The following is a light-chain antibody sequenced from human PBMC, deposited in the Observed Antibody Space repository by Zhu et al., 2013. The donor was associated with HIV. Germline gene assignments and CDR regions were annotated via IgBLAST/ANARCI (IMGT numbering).Light chain of an antibody. Sequence: EIVLTQSPGTLSLSPGERATLSCRASQSISSNYLAWYQQTPGQAPRLLIYGASSRPTGVPARFSGSGSGTDFTLTISRLEPEDSAVYYCQQYDSSPLTFGGGTKVEIK. CDR2: GAS. J-gene: IGKJ4*01. CDR3: QQYDSSPLT. CDR1: QSISSNY. V-gene: IGKV3-20*01.